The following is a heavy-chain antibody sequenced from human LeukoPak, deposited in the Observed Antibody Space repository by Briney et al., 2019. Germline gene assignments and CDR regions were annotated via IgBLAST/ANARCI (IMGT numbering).Heavy chain of an antibody. CDR1: GYRFPNFW. V-gene: IGHV5-10-1*01. CDR3: ARQPPRGYNSAWFDS. J-gene: IGHJ5*01. Sequence: GESLKISCQDSGYRFPNFWLTWVRQLPGKGLEWMGRIEPSDSFINYNPSFQGHVTISADKSSNTAYLQWSSLKASDTAVYYCARQPPRGYNSAWFDSWGQGTLVTVSS. D-gene: IGHD6-19*01. CDR2: IEPSDSFI.